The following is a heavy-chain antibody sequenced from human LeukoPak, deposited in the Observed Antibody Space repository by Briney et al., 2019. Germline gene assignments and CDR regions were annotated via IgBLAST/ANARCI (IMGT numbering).Heavy chain of an antibody. CDR2: VHDSGRT. Sequence: SQTLSLTCTVSGGSVNNFFWTWIRQPPGKRLEWIGDVHDSGRTTYNPSLKSRVSTSLDTSNNKFSLKLTSVTAADTAVYYCASQGHYYYYYYMDVWGKGTTVTVSS. CDR3: ASQGHYYYYYYMDV. J-gene: IGHJ6*03. CDR1: GGSVNNFF. V-gene: IGHV4-59*02.